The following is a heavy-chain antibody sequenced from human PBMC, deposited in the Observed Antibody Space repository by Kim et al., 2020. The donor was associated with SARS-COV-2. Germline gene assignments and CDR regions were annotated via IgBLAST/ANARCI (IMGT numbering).Heavy chain of an antibody. D-gene: IGHD2-15*01. CDR3: AREAGAGYCSDGSCYRDTFDI. CDR1: GYTFSHYD. J-gene: IGHJ3*02. V-gene: IGHV1-8*01. CDR2: MNPNSGNT. Sequence: ASVKVSCKASGYTFSHYDFNWVRQAAGQGIEWMGWMNPNSGNTGFAQRFQGRVPMTRDTSISTAYMELSNLRSEDTAVYYCAREAGAGYCSDGSCYRDTFDIWGQGTMVTVSS.